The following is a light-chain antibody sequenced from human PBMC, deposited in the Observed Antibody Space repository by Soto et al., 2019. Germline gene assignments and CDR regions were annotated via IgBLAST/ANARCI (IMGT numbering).Light chain of an antibody. Sequence: EVVVTQSPATLSVSPGERATLSCRASQSVRTNFAWYQQKPGQPPRLLIYVASTTASAIPARFSDSGSGTEISLTINGLQSDEFAVYHCQQYNEWPSSFGGGTKVEI. CDR3: QQYNEWPSS. CDR2: VAS. CDR1: QSVRTN. J-gene: IGKJ4*01. V-gene: IGKV3-15*01.